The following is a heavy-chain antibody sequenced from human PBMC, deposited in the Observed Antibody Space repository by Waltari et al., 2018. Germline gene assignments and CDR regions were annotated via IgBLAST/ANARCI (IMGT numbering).Heavy chain of an antibody. D-gene: IGHD3-16*01. V-gene: IGHV4-39*01. CDR3: ARKNTYYFDY. Sequence: QLQLQESGPGLVKPSETLSLTCTVSGGSISSSSYYWGWIRQPPGKGLEWIGSIYYSGRNYYNPSLKRRGTISVDTSKNQVSLKLSAVTAADTAVYYCARKNTYYFDYWGQGTLVTVSS. J-gene: IGHJ4*02. CDR2: IYYSGRN. CDR1: GGSISSSSYY.